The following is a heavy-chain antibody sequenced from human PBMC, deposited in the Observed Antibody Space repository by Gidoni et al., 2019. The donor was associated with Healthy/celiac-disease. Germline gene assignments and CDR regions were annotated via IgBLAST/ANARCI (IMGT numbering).Heavy chain of an antibody. D-gene: IGHD3-10*01. J-gene: IGHJ4*02. CDR3: ARGPIRTRRPISLTSSGEYYFDY. Sequence: QVQLVESGGGLVKPGGSLILYCASSRFTFSDYYMRCIRPAPGKGLEWVSYISSSGSTIYYADSVKGRFTISRDNAKNSLYLQMNSLRAEDTAVYYCARGPIRTRRPISLTSSGEYYFDYWGQGTLVTVSS. CDR1: RFTFSDYY. CDR2: ISSSGSTI. V-gene: IGHV3-11*01.